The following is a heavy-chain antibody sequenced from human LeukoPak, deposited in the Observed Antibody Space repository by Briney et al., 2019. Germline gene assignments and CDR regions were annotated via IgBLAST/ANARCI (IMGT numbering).Heavy chain of an antibody. CDR2: IWYDGSNK. CDR1: GFTFSSYG. V-gene: IGHV3-33*01. J-gene: IGHJ4*02. Sequence: GGSLRLSCAASGFTFSSYGMHWVRQAPGMGLEWVAVIWYDGSNKYYADSVKGRFTISRDNSKNTLYLQMNSLRAEDTAVYYCARDLYSSSSGYFDYWGQGPLVTVSS. CDR3: ARDLYSSSSGYFDY. D-gene: IGHD6-6*01.